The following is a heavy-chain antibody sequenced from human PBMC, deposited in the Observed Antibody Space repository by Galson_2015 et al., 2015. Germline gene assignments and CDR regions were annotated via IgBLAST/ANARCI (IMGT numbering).Heavy chain of an antibody. CDR2: ITWHDDR. Sequence: PGKALEWLAVITWHDDRRFSPSLKSRLPIPRGTSKNQVVLTMTNMDPLDTATYYCAHSPPVSAYYDFWSGSYNSYYFDYWGQGALVTVSS. V-gene: IGHV2-5*01. CDR3: AHSPPVSAYYDFWSGSYNSYYFDY. D-gene: IGHD3-3*01. J-gene: IGHJ4*02.